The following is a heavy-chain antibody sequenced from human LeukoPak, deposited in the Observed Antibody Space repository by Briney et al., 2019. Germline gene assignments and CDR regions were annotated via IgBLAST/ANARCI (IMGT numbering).Heavy chain of an antibody. Sequence: PGTSLRLSCAASGFIFRSYLMHWVRQSPGQGLEWVAVISYDGSDKNYADSVKGRFTISRDNSKNTLYVQMNSLRAEDTAVYYCARDGVGTAFDVWGQGTLVTVSS. CDR3: ARDGVGTAFDV. J-gene: IGHJ4*02. CDR2: ISYDGSDK. CDR1: GFIFRSYL. D-gene: IGHD3-3*01. V-gene: IGHV3-30*01.